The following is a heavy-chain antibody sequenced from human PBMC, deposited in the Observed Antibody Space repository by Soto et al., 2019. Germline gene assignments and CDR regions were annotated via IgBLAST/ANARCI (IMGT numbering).Heavy chain of an antibody. CDR1: GFAVSSKY. Sequence: EVLLVESGGDLVQPGGSLRLSCAASGFAVSSKYMTWVRQAPGKGLEWVSVIHSGGDTHYADSVRGRFTISRDNSKNTLYLQMNSLRAEDTAVYYCARSRTGTTYGGMDVWGQGTTVTVSS. J-gene: IGHJ6*02. V-gene: IGHV3-66*01. D-gene: IGHD1-7*01. CDR2: IHSGGDT. CDR3: ARSRTGTTYGGMDV.